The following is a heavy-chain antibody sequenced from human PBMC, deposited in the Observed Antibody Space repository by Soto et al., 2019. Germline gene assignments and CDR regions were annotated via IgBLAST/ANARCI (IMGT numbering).Heavy chain of an antibody. Sequence: ASVKVSCKASGYTFTSYAIHWVRQAPGQRLEWMGWINAGNGNTKYSQKFQGRVTITRDASASTAYMELSSLRSEDTAVYYCARVPHDYGDYMYFDYWGQGTLVTVSS. D-gene: IGHD4-17*01. CDR3: ARVPHDYGDYMYFDY. CDR1: GYTFTSYA. V-gene: IGHV1-3*01. J-gene: IGHJ4*02. CDR2: INAGNGNT.